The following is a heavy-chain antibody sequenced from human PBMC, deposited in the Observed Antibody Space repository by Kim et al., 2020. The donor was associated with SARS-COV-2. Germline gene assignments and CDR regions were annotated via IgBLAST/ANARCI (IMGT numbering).Heavy chain of an antibody. CDR3: AREASTDSRTVIDAFDI. D-gene: IGHD3-22*01. CDR1: GFTVSSYS. CDR2: ISSSSSTI. Sequence: GGSLRLSCAASGFTVSSYSMNWVRQAPGKGLEWVSYISSSSSTIYYADSVKGRFIITRDNAKNSLYLQMNSLRDEDTAVYYWAREASTDSRTVIDAFDIWGQGTMVTLSS. J-gene: IGHJ3*02. V-gene: IGHV3-48*02.